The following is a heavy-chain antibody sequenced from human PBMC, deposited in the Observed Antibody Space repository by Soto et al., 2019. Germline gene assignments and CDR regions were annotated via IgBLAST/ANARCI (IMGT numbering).Heavy chain of an antibody. CDR3: ARVNCISTSCYQGLNYFDY. D-gene: IGHD2-2*01. J-gene: IGHJ4*02. Sequence: QVQLQESGPGLVKPSQTLSLTCTVSGGSISSGGYYWSWIRQHPGKGLEWIGYIYYSGSTYYNPSLKSRVTISVDTSKNQFSLKLSSVTAADTAVYYCARVNCISTSCYQGLNYFDYWGQGTLVTVSS. CDR1: GGSISSGGYY. V-gene: IGHV4-31*03. CDR2: IYYSGST.